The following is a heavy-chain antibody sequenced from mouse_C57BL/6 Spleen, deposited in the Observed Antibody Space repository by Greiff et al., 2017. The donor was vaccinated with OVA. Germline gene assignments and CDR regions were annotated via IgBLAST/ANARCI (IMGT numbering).Heavy chain of an antibody. J-gene: IGHJ1*03. D-gene: IGHD2-9*01. V-gene: IGHV1-64*01. CDR2: IHPNSGST. CDR3: ARIPYYGYDMHV. Sequence: QVQLQQPGAELVKPGASVKLSCKASGYTFTSYWMHWVKQRPGQGLEWIGMIHPNSGSTNYNEKFKSKATLTVDKSSSTAYMQLSSLTSEDSAVYYGARIPYYGYDMHVWGTGTTVTVSS. CDR1: GYTFTSYW.